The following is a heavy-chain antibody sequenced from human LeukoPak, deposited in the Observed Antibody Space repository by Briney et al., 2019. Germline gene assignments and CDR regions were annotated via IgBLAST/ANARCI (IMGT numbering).Heavy chain of an antibody. J-gene: IGHJ5*02. V-gene: IGHV4-30-2*01. CDR2: IFHTGST. CDR3: ARELWFANAPGSWLDP. D-gene: IGHD3-10*01. CDR1: GDPISSGSYS. Sequence: PSQTLSLTCDVSGDPISSGSYSWSWIRQPPGKGLEWIGYIFHTGSTFYNPSLRSRVTISVDNSKNHFSLRLTSVTAADTAVYYCARELWFANAPGSWLDPWGQGTLVTVSS.